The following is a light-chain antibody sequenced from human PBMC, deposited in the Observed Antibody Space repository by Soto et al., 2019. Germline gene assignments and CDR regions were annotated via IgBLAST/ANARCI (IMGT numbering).Light chain of an antibody. V-gene: IGKV3-15*01. CDR1: QTISRN. CDR2: GAS. CDR3: QQYINWPPYT. Sequence: EIVMTQSPATLSVSPGERATLSCRASQTISRNLAWYQQKPGQAPRLLVYGASTRATGIPARFSGSGSGTEFTLTISSLQSEDFAVYYCQQYINWPPYTFGQGTKVEIK. J-gene: IGKJ2*01.